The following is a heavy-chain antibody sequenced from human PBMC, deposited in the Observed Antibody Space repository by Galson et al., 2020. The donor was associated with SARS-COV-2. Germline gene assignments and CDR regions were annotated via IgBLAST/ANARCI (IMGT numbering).Heavy chain of an antibody. CDR3: ATEPLPTAMVTNYYYYGMDV. D-gene: IGHD5-18*01. CDR1: GFTFSSYS. Sequence: TGGSLRLSCAASGFTFSSYSMNWVRQAQGKGLEWVSYISSSSSTIYYADSVKGRFTISRDNAKNSLYLQMNSLRDEDTAVYYCATEPLPTAMVTNYYYYGMDVWGQGTTVTVSS. J-gene: IGHJ6*02. V-gene: IGHV3-48*02. CDR2: ISSSSSTI.